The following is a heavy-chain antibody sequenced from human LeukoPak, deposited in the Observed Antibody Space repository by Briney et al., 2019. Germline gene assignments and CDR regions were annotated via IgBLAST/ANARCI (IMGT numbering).Heavy chain of an antibody. J-gene: IGHJ4*02. D-gene: IGHD6-13*01. CDR2: INPNSGGT. CDR1: GYTFTGYY. V-gene: IGHV1-2*02. Sequence: ASVKVSCKASGYTFTGYYMHWVRQAPGQGLEWMGWINPNSGGTNYPQNFQGRVTMTRDTSISTAHMELSRLRSDDTAVYYCARWQQLVDYWGQGTLVTVSS. CDR3: ARWQQLVDY.